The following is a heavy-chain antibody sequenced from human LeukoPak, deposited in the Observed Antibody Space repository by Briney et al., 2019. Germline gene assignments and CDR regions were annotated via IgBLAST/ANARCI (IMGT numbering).Heavy chain of an antibody. V-gene: IGHV4-39*01. D-gene: IGHD4-17*01. CDR3: ARHTADYGDIYYFDY. CDR2: IYYSGST. CDR1: GASISSSGDY. J-gene: IGHJ4*02. Sequence: SETLSLTCTVSGASISSSGDYWGWIRQPPGKGLEYIGHIYYSGSTYYNPSLKSRVTISVDTSKNQFSLKLSSVTAADTAVYYCARHTADYGDIYYFDYWGQGTLVTVSS.